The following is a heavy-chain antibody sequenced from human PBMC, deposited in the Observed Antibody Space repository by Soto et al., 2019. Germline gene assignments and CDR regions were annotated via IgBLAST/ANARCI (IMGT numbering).Heavy chain of an antibody. CDR2: IRSKAYGGTT. J-gene: IGHJ6*02. CDR1: GFTFGDYA. V-gene: IGHV3-49*03. Sequence: PGGSLRLSCTASGFTFGDYAMSWFRQAPGKGLEWVGFIRSKAYGGTTEYAASVKGRFTISRDDSKSIAYLQMNSLKTEDTAVYYCTRVKENCGGDCYARDYYYYGMDVWGQGTTVTVSS. D-gene: IGHD2-21*02. CDR3: TRVKENCGGDCYARDYYYYGMDV.